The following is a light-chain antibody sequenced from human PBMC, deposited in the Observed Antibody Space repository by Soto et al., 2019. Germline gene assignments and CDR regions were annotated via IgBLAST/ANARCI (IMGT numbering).Light chain of an antibody. CDR3: QQYGTSPRT. J-gene: IGKJ1*01. CDR2: GAS. Sequence: EIVMTQSPAILSVSPGERATLSCRASQSVSTNLAWFQQKPGQTPSLLIYGASSRATGIPDRFSGRGSGTDLTITISRLEPEDGAVYFGQQYGTSPRTFGQGTKVDIK. CDR1: QSVSTN. V-gene: IGKV3-20*01.